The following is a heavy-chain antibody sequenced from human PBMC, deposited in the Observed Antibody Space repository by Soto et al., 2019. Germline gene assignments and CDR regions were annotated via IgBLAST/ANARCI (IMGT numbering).Heavy chain of an antibody. J-gene: IGHJ4*01. CDR3: VRKYPGTRPFDY. Sequence: RLSCAASGFTFNSYAMNWVRQAPGKGLAWVSAIGTDGNTYYANSVKGRFTISRDNSRTTLYLQMNSLRVEDTALYYCVRKYPGTRPFDYWGQGPLVTLSS. CDR1: GFTFNSYA. D-gene: IGHD2-2*01. V-gene: IGHV3-23*01. CDR2: IGTDGNT.